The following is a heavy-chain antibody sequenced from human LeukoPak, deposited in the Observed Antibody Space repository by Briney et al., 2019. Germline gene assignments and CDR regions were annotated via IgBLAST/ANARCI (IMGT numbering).Heavy chain of an antibody. CDR3: GRTSYASGSIGWFVP. CDR1: GYTFTGYY. V-gene: IGHV1-2*02. J-gene: IGHJ5*02. D-gene: IGHD3-10*01. CDR2: IKPNTGAT. Sequence: GSSLKLSCTASGYTFTGYYMHWARQTPGPGLEWMGWIKPNTGATKNAQKFPGRVTMTWDTSISTAYMGLSRRTSEDTVFFYCGRTSYASGSIGWFVPWGEGTLLTVSS.